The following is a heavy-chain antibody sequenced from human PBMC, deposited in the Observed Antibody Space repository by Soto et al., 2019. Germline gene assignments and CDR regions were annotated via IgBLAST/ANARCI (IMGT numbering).Heavy chain of an antibody. Sequence: EVQLLESGGGLVQPRGSLRLSCAASGFTFSSYAMNWVRQAPGKGLEWVSIISNSGGSTDYADSVKGRFTISRDNSKSTLYLQMNSLRAEDTAVYSCAKDNRRGATLGTFDHWGQGTLVTVSS. V-gene: IGHV3-23*01. D-gene: IGHD3-16*01. CDR3: AKDNRRGATLGTFDH. CDR1: GFTFSSYA. CDR2: ISNSGGST. J-gene: IGHJ4*02.